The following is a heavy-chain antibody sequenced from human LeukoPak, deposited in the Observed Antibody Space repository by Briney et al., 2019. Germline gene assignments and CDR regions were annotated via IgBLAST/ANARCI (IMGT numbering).Heavy chain of an antibody. CDR1: GFTFSSYS. Sequence: GGSLRLSCAASGFTFSSYSMNWVRQAPGKGLEWVSYISSSSTTIYYADSVKGRFTISRDNAKNSLYLQMNSLRAEDTAVYYCARDLRSSGWRFTFDYWGQGTLVTVSS. J-gene: IGHJ4*02. V-gene: IGHV3-48*01. D-gene: IGHD6-19*01. CDR3: ARDLRSSGWRFTFDY. CDR2: ISSSSTTI.